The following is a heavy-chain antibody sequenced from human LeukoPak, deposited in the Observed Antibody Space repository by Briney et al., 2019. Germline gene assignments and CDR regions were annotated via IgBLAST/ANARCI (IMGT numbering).Heavy chain of an antibody. J-gene: IGHJ4*02. V-gene: IGHV1-3*04. CDR2: INTGSGNT. Sequence: ASVNDSCQASGYSFTSYAMHWVGQAPAQRRAWMGWINTGSGNTESLQQCQGRVTFTRDTSASTAYMELSSLRSEDTAVYYCARGADDLIDYWGQGTLVTVSS. CDR3: ARGADDLIDY. CDR1: GYSFTSYA.